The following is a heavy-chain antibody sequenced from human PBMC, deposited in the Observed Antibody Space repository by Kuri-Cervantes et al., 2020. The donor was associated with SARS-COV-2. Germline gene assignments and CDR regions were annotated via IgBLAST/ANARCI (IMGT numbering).Heavy chain of an antibody. V-gene: IGHV3-30*18. CDR3: AKSSGTADGGFDP. CDR2: ISYDGSNK. D-gene: IGHD6-19*01. CDR1: GFTFSSYG. Sequence: GESRKSSCAASGFTFSSYGMHWVRQAPGKGLEWVAVISYDGSNKYYADSVKGRFTISRDNSKNTLYLQMNSLRAEYTAVYYCAKSSGTADGGFDPWGQGTLVTVSS. J-gene: IGHJ5*02.